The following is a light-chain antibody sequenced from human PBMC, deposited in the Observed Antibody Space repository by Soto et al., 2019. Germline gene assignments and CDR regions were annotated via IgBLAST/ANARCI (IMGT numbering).Light chain of an antibody. Sequence: EIVLTQSPATLSLSPGEKATLSCRASQSVSSYLAWYQQKPGQAPRLFIYDASNRATGIPARFSGSGSGTDFTLTISSLEPEDFAVYYCQQRSNWPPGTLGHGTRLEIK. V-gene: IGKV3-11*01. J-gene: IGKJ5*01. CDR3: QQRSNWPPGT. CDR2: DAS. CDR1: QSVSSY.